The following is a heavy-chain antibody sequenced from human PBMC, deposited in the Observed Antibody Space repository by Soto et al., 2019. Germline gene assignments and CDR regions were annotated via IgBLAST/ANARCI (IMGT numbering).Heavy chain of an antibody. J-gene: IGHJ4*02. CDR3: ARGGHVVVVPAALDY. CDR1: GDTFTDYY. D-gene: IGHD2-15*01. V-gene: IGHV1-46*01. CDR2: VNPSGGHT. Sequence: QVQLVQSGAEVKKPGASVKVSCKASGDTFTDYYIHWVRQAPGQGLEWMGTVNPSGGHTTYAQHFLGRIPMTRDTSTSTLYMERTSLTSEDTAEYYCARGGHVVVVPAALDYWGQGTLVTVSS.